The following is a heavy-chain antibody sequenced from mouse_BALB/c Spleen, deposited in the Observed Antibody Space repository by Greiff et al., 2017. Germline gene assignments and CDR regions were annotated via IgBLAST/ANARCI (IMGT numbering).Heavy chain of an antibody. CDR2: IYPGDGDT. Sequence: VKLVESGAELVRPGSSVKISCKASGYAFSSYWMNWVKQRPGQGLEWIGQIYPGDGDTNYNGKFKGKATLTADKSSSTAYMQLSSLTSEDSAVYFCATYGTFAYWGQGTLVTVSA. CDR1: GYAFSSYW. D-gene: IGHD2-10*02. J-gene: IGHJ3*01. V-gene: IGHV1-80*01. CDR3: ATYGTFAY.